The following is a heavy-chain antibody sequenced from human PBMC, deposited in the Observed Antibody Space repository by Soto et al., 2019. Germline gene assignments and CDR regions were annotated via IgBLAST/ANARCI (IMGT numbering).Heavy chain of an antibody. Sequence: SETLSLTCTVSGDSISRYYWNWIRQPAGKGLEWIGRIYASGSTNYNPSLKSRVTILVDTSKNEFYMKLNSVTAADTAVYYCAGIGQDIYYGMDVWGQGPTVTVSS. CDR2: IYASGST. J-gene: IGHJ6*02. CDR1: GDSISRYY. V-gene: IGHV4-4*07. D-gene: IGHD2-15*01. CDR3: AGIGQDIYYGMDV.